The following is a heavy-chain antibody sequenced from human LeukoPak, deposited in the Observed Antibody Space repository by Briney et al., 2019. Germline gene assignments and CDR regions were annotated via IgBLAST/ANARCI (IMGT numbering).Heavy chain of an antibody. CDR2: IDWDDDK. CDR1: GFSLSTSGMC. J-gene: IGHJ6*04. D-gene: IGHD6-13*01. V-gene: IGHV2-70*01. CDR3: ARIVGVVAAAGRIGYYYYGMDV. Sequence: ESGPALVKPTQTLTLTCTFSGFSLSTSGMCVSWIRQPPGTALEWLALIDWDDDKYYSTSLKTRLTVSKDTSKNQVVLTMTNMGPVDTATYYCARIVGVVAAAGRIGYYYYGMDVWGKRTTVTVSS.